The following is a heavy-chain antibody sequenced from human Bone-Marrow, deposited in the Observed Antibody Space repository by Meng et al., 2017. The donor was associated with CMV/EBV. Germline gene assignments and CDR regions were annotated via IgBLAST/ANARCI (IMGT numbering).Heavy chain of an antibody. V-gene: IGHV1-46*01. CDR3: AREGGVSVGGMDV. CDR2: INPSRGST. D-gene: IGHD3-16*01. CDR1: GYTFTSYY. Sequence: ASVKVSCKPSGYTFTSYYMHWVRQAPGQGLEWMGIINPSRGSTSYAQKFQVRVTMTRDTSTTTVYLELSTLRSEDTAVYYCAREGGVSVGGMDVWGQGTTVTVSS. J-gene: IGHJ6*02.